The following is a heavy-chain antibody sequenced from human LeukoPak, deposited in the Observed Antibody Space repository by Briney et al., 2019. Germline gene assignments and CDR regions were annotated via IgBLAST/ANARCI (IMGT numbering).Heavy chain of an antibody. CDR3: ATTRYDALDI. CDR2: IYSGGST. Sequence: PGGSLRLSCAASGFTVISNYMSWVRQAPGEGLEWVSLIYSGGSTYYADSVRGRFTISRDNSKNTLCLQMNSLRAEDTAVYYCATTRYDALDIWGQGTMVTVSS. J-gene: IGHJ3*02. V-gene: IGHV3-53*01. CDR1: GFTVISNY. D-gene: IGHD4-17*01.